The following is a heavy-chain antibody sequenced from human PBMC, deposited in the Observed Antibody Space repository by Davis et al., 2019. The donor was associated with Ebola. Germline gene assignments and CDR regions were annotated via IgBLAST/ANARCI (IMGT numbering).Heavy chain of an antibody. J-gene: IGHJ4*02. CDR1: GYTFTNYD. CDR3: ARRVYSRSGFDS. V-gene: IGHV1-8*01. Sequence: AASVKVSCKTSGYTFTNYDINWVRQATGQGLEWMGWLNPNSGNTDSTHKFQGRLTMTKNISIGTAYMELSTLTSEDTAVYYCARRVYSRSGFDSWGQGTLVTVSP. D-gene: IGHD2-8*01. CDR2: LNPNSGNT.